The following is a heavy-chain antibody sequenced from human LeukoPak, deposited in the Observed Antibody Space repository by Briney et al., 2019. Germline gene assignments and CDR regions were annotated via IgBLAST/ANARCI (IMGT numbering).Heavy chain of an antibody. CDR3: ASCAKTRELRYCWFDP. J-gene: IGHJ5*02. CDR2: IIPIFGTA. D-gene: IGHD3-9*01. Sequence: SVKVSCKASGGTFSSYAISWVRQAPGQGLEWMGGIIPIFGTANYAQKFQGRVTITADESTSTAYMELSSLRSEDTAVYYCASCAKTRELRYCWFDPWGQGTLVTVPS. CDR1: GGTFSSYA. V-gene: IGHV1-69*13.